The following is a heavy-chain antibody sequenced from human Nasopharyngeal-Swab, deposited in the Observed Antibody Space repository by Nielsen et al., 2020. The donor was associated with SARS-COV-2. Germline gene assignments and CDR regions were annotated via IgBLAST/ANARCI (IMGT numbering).Heavy chain of an antibody. CDR2: IYYSGSA. CDR3: ARNEFRSGYYGTAEYYGLDV. CDR1: GGSLNSINYY. D-gene: IGHD3-3*01. V-gene: IGHV4-39*07. Sequence: LRLSCTVSGGSLNSINYYWGWIRQPPGKGLEWIGSIYYSGSAYYNPSLKSRVTISVDTSKNQFSLKLSSVTAADTAVYYCARNEFRSGYYGTAEYYGLDVWGQGTTVTVSS. J-gene: IGHJ6*02.